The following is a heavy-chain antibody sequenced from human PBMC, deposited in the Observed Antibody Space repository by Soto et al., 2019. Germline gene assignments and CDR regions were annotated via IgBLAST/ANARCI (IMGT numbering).Heavy chain of an antibody. D-gene: IGHD3-22*01. Sequence: SVKVSCKASGGTFSSYAISWVRQAPGQGLEWMGGIIPIFGTANYAQKFQGRVTITADESTSTAYMELSSLRAEDTAVYYCATSRWDDSSGYKTVWGQGSLVTVSS. CDR3: ATSRWDDSSGYKTV. V-gene: IGHV1-69*13. CDR2: IIPIFGTA. CDR1: GGTFSSYA. J-gene: IGHJ4*02.